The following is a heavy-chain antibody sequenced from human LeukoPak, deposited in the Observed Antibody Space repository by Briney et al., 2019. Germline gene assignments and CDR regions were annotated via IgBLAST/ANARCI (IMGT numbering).Heavy chain of an antibody. V-gene: IGHV3-9*01. D-gene: IGHD2-2*01. CDR3: ARVGTTNYYFYYMDV. Sequence: GGSLRLSCAASGFTFDDYAMHWIRQAPGKGLEWVSGISWNSGSIGYADSVKGRFTISRDNAKNSLYLQMNSLRAEDTAVYYCARVGTTNYYFYYMDVWGKGTTVTVSS. CDR2: ISWNSGSI. CDR1: GFTFDDYA. J-gene: IGHJ6*03.